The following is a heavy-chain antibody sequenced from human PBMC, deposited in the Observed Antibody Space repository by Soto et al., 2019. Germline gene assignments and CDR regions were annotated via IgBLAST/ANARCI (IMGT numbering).Heavy chain of an antibody. CDR3: ASLPTTVTSAFDI. V-gene: IGHV4-39*01. Sequence: SETLSLTCTVSGGSISSSSYYWGWIRQPPGKGLEWIGSIYYSGSTYYNPSLKSRVTISVDTSKNQFSLKLSSVTAAGTAVYYCASLPTTVTSAFDIWGQGTMVTVSS. CDR2: IYYSGST. CDR1: GGSISSSSYY. D-gene: IGHD4-17*01. J-gene: IGHJ3*02.